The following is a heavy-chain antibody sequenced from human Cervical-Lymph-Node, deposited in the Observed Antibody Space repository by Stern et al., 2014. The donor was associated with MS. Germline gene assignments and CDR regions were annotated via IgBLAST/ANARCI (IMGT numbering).Heavy chain of an antibody. V-gene: IGHV3-30-3*01. CDR1: GFTFSNYA. D-gene: IGHD5-24*01. J-gene: IGHJ6*02. CDR3: AREAGRWLQSPNYYYYNGMDV. CDR2: ISYDGGNK. Sequence: QVQLVESGGGVVQPGRSLRLSCEASGFTFSNYAIHWVRQAPGKGLEWVAVISYDGGNKYYADSVKGRFTISRDNSKNTLYLQMNSLRAEDTAVYYCAREAGRWLQSPNYYYYNGMDVWGQGTTVTVSS.